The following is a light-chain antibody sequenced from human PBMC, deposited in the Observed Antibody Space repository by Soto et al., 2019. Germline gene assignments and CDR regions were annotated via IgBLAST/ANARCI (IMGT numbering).Light chain of an antibody. J-gene: IGKJ2*03. CDR1: QSVSRSL. CDR2: GAS. V-gene: IGKV3-20*01. CDR3: QQYGNPPPYS. Sequence: EIVLTQSPGTLSLSPGERATLSCRASQSVSRSLLAWYQQKPGQAPRLLIYGASTRATGIADRFSGSGSGIDFTLTISRLEPEDFAVYYCQQYGNPPPYSFGQGTKLEIK.